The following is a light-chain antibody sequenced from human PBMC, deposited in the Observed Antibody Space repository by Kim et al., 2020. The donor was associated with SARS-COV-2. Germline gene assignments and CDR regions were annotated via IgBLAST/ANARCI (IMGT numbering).Light chain of an antibody. CDR3: QQYNNWPGT. Sequence: SVSPGERAPPSCRASQSVSSNLAWYQQNPGQVPRLLINGASTRATGIPARFSGSGSGTDFTLTISGLQSEDFAVYSCQQYNNWPGTFGQGTKVDIK. V-gene: IGKV3-15*01. CDR1: QSVSSN. J-gene: IGKJ1*01. CDR2: GAS.